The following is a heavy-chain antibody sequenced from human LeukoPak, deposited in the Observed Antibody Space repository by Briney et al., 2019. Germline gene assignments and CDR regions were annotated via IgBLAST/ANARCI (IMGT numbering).Heavy chain of an antibody. CDR1: GYTFDKFY. V-gene: IGHV1-46*02. J-gene: IGHJ3*02. CDR2: INPCGGAS. D-gene: IGHD3-16*01. Sequence: ASVKVSCKASGYTFDKFYIHWVRQAPGQGLEWMGIINPCGGASSYAQKFQGRVSMTRDTSTSTVYMELSSLRSEDTAVYYCARDNRGERTPGWGYGGFDIWGQGTMVSVSS. CDR3: ARDNRGERTPGWGYGGFDI.